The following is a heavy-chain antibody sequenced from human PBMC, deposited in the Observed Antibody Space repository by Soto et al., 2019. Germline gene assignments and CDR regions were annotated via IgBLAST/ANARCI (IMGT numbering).Heavy chain of an antibody. Sequence: PETLSLTCTVSGGSVSNYYWSWIRQPPGKGLEWIGYIYYSGSTKYNPSLKSRVTMSVDTSNNRFSLKVISVTAADTAVYYCARHSNRNYGLYYFDYWGLGALVTVSS. V-gene: IGHV4-59*08. D-gene: IGHD4-4*01. J-gene: IGHJ4*02. CDR1: GGSVSNYY. CDR3: ARHSNRNYGLYYFDY. CDR2: IYYSGST.